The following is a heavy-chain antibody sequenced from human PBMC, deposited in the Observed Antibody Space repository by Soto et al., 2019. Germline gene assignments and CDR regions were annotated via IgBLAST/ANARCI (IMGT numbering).Heavy chain of an antibody. Sequence: QVQLVQSGAEVKKPGSSVKVSCKASGGTFRTYTISWVRQAPGQGLEWMGGSTLVFGTADYAQKFQGRVTITADESTSTAYMELSSLSSEDTAVYYCAREGGAPGAFDHWGQGTLVTVSS. CDR2: STLVFGTA. CDR3: AREGGAPGAFDH. J-gene: IGHJ4*02. D-gene: IGHD7-27*01. CDR1: GGTFRTYT. V-gene: IGHV1-69*01.